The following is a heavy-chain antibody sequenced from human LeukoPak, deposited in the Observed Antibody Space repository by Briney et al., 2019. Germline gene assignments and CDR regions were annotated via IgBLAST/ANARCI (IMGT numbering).Heavy chain of an antibody. Sequence: ASVKVSCKASGGTFSSYAISWVRQAPGQGLEWMGGIIPIFGTANYAQKFQGRVTITADESTSTAYMELSSLRSEDTAVYYCARDSTEMAAYDYWGQGTLVTVSS. V-gene: IGHV1-69*13. J-gene: IGHJ4*02. CDR3: ARDSTEMAAYDY. D-gene: IGHD5-24*01. CDR1: GGTFSSYA. CDR2: IIPIFGTA.